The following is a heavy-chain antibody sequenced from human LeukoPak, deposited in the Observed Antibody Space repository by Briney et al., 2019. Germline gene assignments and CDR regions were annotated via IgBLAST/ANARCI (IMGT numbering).Heavy chain of an antibody. CDR1: RYTFTGYY. CDR3: AREVSGANFDY. CDR2: INPNSGGT. D-gene: IGHD6-19*01. J-gene: IGHJ4*02. V-gene: IGHV1-2*04. Sequence: GASVKVSCKASRYTFTGYYMHWVRQAPGQGLEWMGWINPNSGGTNYAQKFQGWVTMTRDTSISTAYMELSRLRSDDTAVYYCAREVSGANFDYWGQGTLVTVSS.